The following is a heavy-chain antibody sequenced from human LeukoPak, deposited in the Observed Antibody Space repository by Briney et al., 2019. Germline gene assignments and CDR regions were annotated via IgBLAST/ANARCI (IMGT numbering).Heavy chain of an antibody. CDR2: IYSSGNT. J-gene: IGHJ3*02. CDR3: ARDVGAHSSGWYSVAFDI. CDR1: GGSINIYY. V-gene: IGHV4-4*07. Sequence: PSETLSLTCTVSGGSINIYYWSCIRQPAGKGLEWIGRIYSSGNTNYNPSLKSRVTMSVDTSKNQFSLELSSVTAADTAVYYCARDVGAHSSGWYSVAFDIWGQGTMVTVSS. D-gene: IGHD6-19*01.